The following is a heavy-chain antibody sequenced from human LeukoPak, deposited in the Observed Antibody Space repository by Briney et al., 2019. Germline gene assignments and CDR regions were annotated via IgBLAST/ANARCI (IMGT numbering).Heavy chain of an antibody. CDR2: IYYSGST. J-gene: IGHJ1*01. CDR1: GGSVNSGSYY. Sequence: SETLSLTCTVSGGSVNSGSYYWNWIRQPPGKGLEWIGYIYYSGSTNYNPSLKSRVTISVDTSDNQFSLTLTSVTAADTAVYYCALGFHDVWELWGQGTLVTVSS. CDR3: ALGFHDVWEL. V-gene: IGHV4-61*01. D-gene: IGHD1-26*01.